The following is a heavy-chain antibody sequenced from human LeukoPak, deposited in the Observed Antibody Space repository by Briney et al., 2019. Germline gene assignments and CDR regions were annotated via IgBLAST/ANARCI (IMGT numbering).Heavy chain of an antibody. CDR2: IYYSGST. CDR1: AGSISSGTHY. J-gene: IGHJ3*02. D-gene: IGHD1-26*01. V-gene: IGHV4-31*03. Sequence: SQTLSLTCTVSAGSISSGTHYWSWIRQHPGKGLEWIGYIYYSGSTYYNLSLKSRVSISVNTSKNQFSLELSSVTAADTAVYYCAGWGAPRGFDIWGQGTMVTVSS. CDR3: AGWGAPRGFDI.